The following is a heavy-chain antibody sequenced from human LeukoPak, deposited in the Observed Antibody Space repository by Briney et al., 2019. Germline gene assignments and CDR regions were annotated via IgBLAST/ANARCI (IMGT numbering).Heavy chain of an antibody. Sequence: SETLSLTCAVYGGSFSGYYWSWIRQPPGKGLEWIGEINHSGSTNYNPSLKSRVTISVDTSKNQFPLNLSSVTAADTAVYYCARGRIVGATLLGWGQGTLVTVSS. V-gene: IGHV4-34*01. CDR2: INHSGST. J-gene: IGHJ4*02. D-gene: IGHD1-26*01. CDR3: ARGRIVGATLLG. CDR1: GGSFSGYY.